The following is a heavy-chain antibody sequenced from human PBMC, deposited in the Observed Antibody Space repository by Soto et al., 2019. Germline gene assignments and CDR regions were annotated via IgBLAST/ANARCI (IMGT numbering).Heavy chain of an antibody. J-gene: IGHJ4*02. CDR2: IKEDASEK. CDR3: ARHQVGHRVTDY. Sequence: EVQLVESGGDLVQPGGSLRLSCAASGFTFSNYCMSWVRQAPGKGLEWVANIKEDASEKYYVDSVKGRFTISRDNAKNSMYLQMNSLRAEDTALYYCARHQVGHRVTDYWGQGTLVTVSS. CDR1: GFTFSNYC. V-gene: IGHV3-7*01. D-gene: IGHD1-26*01.